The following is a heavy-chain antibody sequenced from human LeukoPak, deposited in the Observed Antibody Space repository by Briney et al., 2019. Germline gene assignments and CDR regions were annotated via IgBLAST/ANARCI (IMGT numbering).Heavy chain of an antibody. J-gene: IGHJ4*02. D-gene: IGHD3-10*01. CDR1: GGSISSSSYY. V-gene: IGHV4-39*01. Sequence: SETLSLTCTVSGGSISSSSYYWGWIRQPPGKGLEGIGRIYYSGSTYYNPSLMSRVTISVDTSKNKFSLKLSAVTATDNAAYYCARGQRWFGELLQVDDWGQGTLVTVSS. CDR2: IYYSGST. CDR3: ARGQRWFGELLQVDD.